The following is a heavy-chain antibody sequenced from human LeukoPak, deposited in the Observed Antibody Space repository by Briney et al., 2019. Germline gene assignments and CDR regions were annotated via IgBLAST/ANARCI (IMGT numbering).Heavy chain of an antibody. CDR1: GGSFSGYY. CDR3: ARHKESSGWYYFDY. D-gene: IGHD6-19*01. V-gene: IGHV4-34*01. J-gene: IGHJ4*02. CDR2: INHSGST. Sequence: PSETLSLTCAVYGGSFSGYYWSWIRQPPGKGLEWIGEINHSGSTNYNPSLKSRVTISVDTSKNQFSLKLSSVTAADTAVYYCARHKESSGWYYFDYWGQGTLVIVSS.